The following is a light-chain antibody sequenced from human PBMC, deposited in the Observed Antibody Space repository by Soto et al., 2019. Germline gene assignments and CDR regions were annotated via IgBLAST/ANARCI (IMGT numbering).Light chain of an antibody. Sequence: QSALTQPASVSGSPGQSITISCTGTSGDVGGYNYVSWYQQHPGKAPKLLIYDVSNRPSGVSNRFSGSKSGNTASLTISGLQAEDEADYYCGSYTSSSAQVFGGGTKLTVL. J-gene: IGLJ3*02. V-gene: IGLV2-14*01. CDR1: SGDVGGYNY. CDR2: DVS. CDR3: GSYTSSSAQV.